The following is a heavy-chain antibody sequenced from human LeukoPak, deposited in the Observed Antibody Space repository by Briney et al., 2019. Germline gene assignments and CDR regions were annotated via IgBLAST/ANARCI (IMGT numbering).Heavy chain of an antibody. CDR2: IHGDGSTT. D-gene: IGHD6-25*01. CDR1: GFTFSSYS. Sequence: GGSLRLSCAASGFTFSSYSMHWVRQAPGKGLMWVSRIHGDGSTTNYADSVKGRFSISRDNAKNTLYLQMNSLRAEDTAVYYCARFAAGGSYYYYMDVWGKGTTVTVSS. J-gene: IGHJ6*03. V-gene: IGHV3-74*01. CDR3: ARFAAGGSYYYYMDV.